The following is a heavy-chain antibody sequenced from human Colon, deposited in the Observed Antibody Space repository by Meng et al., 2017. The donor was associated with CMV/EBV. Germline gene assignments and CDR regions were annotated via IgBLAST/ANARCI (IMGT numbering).Heavy chain of an antibody. CDR2: VNWGGDKI. J-gene: IGHJ6*02. Sequence: LRLSCVASGFSFDDYAMHWVRQVPGKGLEWVSNVNWGGDKIGYADSVKGRFTISRDNAKNSLYLQMDSLRAADTAVYYCAKDRTVGGYTFGLDVWGQGTTVTVSS. V-gene: IGHV3-9*01. D-gene: IGHD5-12*01. CDR1: GFSFDDYA. CDR3: AKDRTVGGYTFGLDV.